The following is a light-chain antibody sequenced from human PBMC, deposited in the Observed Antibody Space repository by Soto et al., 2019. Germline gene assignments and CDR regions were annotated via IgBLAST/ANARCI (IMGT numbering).Light chain of an antibody. J-gene: IGLJ1*01. V-gene: IGLV2-14*01. CDR1: SSDVGGYKY. CDR2: DVS. CDR3: TPYTSSGTYV. Sequence: QSVLTQPASVSGSPGQSITISCTGTSSDVGGYKYVSWYQQHPGKAPKVMMYDVSNRPSGVSNRFSGSKSGNTASLTISGLQAEDEADYYCTPYTSSGTYVFGTGTKVTVL.